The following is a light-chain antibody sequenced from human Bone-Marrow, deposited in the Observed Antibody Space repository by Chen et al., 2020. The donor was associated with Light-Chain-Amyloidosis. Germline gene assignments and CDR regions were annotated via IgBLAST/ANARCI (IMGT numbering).Light chain of an antibody. CDR2: DDS. V-gene: IGLV3-21*02. Sequence: SYVLTQPSSLSVASGHTATSACGGNNIGTISVHWYQQTPVKAPLLVVYDDSDRPSGIPDRLSGSNSGNTATLTISRVEAGDEADYYCQVWDRSSDRPVFGGGTKLTVL. CDR3: QVWDRSSDRPV. CDR1: NIGTIS. J-gene: IGLJ3*02.